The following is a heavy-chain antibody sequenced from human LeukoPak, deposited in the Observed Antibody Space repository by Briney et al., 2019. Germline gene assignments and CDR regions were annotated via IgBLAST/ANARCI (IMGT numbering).Heavy chain of an antibody. Sequence: SETLSLTCTVSGGSISSYYWSWIRQPAGKGLEWIGRIYTSGSTNYNPSLKSRVTMSVDTSKNQFSLKLSSVTAADTAVYYCARCSYGSGSYYHYYYYMDVWGKGTTVTVSS. V-gene: IGHV4-4*07. CDR1: GGSISSYY. CDR2: IYTSGST. CDR3: ARCSYGSGSYYHYYYYMDV. J-gene: IGHJ6*03. D-gene: IGHD3-10*01.